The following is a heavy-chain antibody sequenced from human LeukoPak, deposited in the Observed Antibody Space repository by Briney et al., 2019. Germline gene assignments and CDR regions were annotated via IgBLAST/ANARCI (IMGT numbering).Heavy chain of an antibody. D-gene: IGHD3-16*01. J-gene: IGHJ6*02. CDR3: ARGGGLDV. Sequence: GGSLRLSCAASGFTFSSYWMNWARQAPGKGLEWVASINHNGNVDYYVDSVKGRFTISRDNAKNSLYLQMSNLRAEDTAVYFCARGGGLDVWGQGTTVTVSS. CDR1: GFTFSSYW. CDR2: INHNGNVD. V-gene: IGHV3-7*03.